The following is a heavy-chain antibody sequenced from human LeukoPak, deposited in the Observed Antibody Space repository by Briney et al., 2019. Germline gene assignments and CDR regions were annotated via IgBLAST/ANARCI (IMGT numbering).Heavy chain of an antibody. Sequence: ASVKVSCKASGYTFTSYDINWVRQATGQGLEWMGWMNPNSGSTGYAQKFQGRVTMTRNTSTSTAYMELSSLRSEDTAVYYCARFGGSYGVFDYWGQGTLVTVSS. D-gene: IGHD1-26*01. V-gene: IGHV1-8*01. CDR2: MNPNSGST. CDR3: ARFGGSYGVFDY. J-gene: IGHJ4*02. CDR1: GYTFTSYD.